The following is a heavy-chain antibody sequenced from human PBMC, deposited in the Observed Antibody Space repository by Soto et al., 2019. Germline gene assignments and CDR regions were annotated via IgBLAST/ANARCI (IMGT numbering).Heavy chain of an antibody. V-gene: IGHV3-30-3*01. Sequence: QVQLVESGGGVVQPGRSLRLSCAASGFTFSSYAMHWVRQAPGKGLEWVAVISYDGSNKYYADSVKGRFTISRDNSKNTLYLQMNSLRAEDTAVYYCARDYDILTGYSPSAFDPWGQGTLVTVSS. J-gene: IGHJ5*02. CDR3: ARDYDILTGYSPSAFDP. CDR1: GFTFSSYA. CDR2: ISYDGSNK. D-gene: IGHD3-9*01.